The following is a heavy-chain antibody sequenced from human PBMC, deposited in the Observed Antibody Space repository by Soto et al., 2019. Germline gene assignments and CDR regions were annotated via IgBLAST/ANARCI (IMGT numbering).Heavy chain of an antibody. V-gene: IGHV4-31*03. J-gene: IGHJ3*02. CDR3: ARARLRAVYAFDI. CDR2: IYYSGST. D-gene: IGHD5-12*01. CDR1: GGSVSSGAYY. Sequence: QVQLQESDAGLVKASQTLSLTCTVSGGSVSSGAYYWTWIRQRPGKGLEWIGYIYYSGSTYYSPSLKSRLSISLDTSKNPCSLRLSSVTAAETAMYYCARARLRAVYAFDIWGQGTMVTVSS.